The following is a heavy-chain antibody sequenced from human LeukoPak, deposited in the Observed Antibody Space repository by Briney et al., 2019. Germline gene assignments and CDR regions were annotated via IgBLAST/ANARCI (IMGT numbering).Heavy chain of an antibody. CDR2: IYTSGST. D-gene: IGHD3-22*01. J-gene: IGHJ4*02. CDR1: GGSISSYY. Sequence: SETLSLTCTVSGGSISSYYWSWIRQPAGKGLEWIGRIYTSGSTNYKPSLKSRVTMSVDTSKNQFSLKLSSVTAADTAVYYCARGPLHYYDSSGYYYFDYWGQGTLVTVSS. V-gene: IGHV4-4*07. CDR3: ARGPLHYYDSSGYYYFDY.